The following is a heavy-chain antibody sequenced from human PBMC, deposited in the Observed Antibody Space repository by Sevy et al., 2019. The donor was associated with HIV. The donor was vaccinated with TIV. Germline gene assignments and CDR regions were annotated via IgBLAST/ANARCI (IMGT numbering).Heavy chain of an antibody. D-gene: IGHD3-16*01. CDR2: IIPIFGSA. CDR1: GATFSSYG. CDR3: ARGGGLSPHHWLDP. J-gene: IGHJ5*02. Sequence: ASVKVSCKASGATFSSYGITWVRQAPGQGLEWMGEIIPIFGSANYGLTFQGRVTMTADQSTSTAYMELSSLRSDDTAVYYCARGGGLSPHHWLDPWGQGTLVTVSS. V-gene: IGHV1-69*13.